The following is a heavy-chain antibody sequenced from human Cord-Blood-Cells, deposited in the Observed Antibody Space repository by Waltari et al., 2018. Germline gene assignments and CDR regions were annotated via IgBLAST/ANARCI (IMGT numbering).Heavy chain of an antibody. J-gene: IGHJ4*02. Sequence: QLQLQASGPGLVKPSETLSLACTVSGGSISSSSYYWCWIRQPPGKGLEWIGSIYYSGSTYYNPSLKSRVTISVDTSKNQFSLKLSSVTAADTAVYYCARHDYDWGYFDYWGQGTLVTVSS. V-gene: IGHV4-39*07. CDR1: GGSISSSSYY. CDR2: IYYSGST. CDR3: ARHDYDWGYFDY. D-gene: IGHD3-9*01.